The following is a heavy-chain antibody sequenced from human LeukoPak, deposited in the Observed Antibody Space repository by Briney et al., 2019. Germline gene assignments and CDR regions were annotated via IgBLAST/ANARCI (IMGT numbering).Heavy chain of an antibody. J-gene: IGHJ4*02. CDR2: ISGSGGST. D-gene: IGHD3-22*01. CDR1: GFTFSSYA. CDR3: AKDGRPGDYYDSSGYKYYSDY. Sequence: GGSLRLSCAASGFTFSSYAMRWVRQAPGKGLEWVSAISGSGGSTYYADSVKGRFTVSRDNSKNTLYLQMNSLRAEDTAVYYCAKDGRPGDYYDSSGYKYYSDYWGQGTLVTVSS. V-gene: IGHV3-23*01.